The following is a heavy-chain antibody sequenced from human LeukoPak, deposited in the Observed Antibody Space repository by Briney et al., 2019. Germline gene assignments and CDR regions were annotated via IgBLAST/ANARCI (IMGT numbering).Heavy chain of an antibody. CDR3: ITDQLTSRLAV. D-gene: IGHD3-16*01. CDR2: MLTSGNI. V-gene: IGHV4-4*07. J-gene: IGHJ6*04. CDR1: GAFITSYH. Sequence: TETLSLTCTVSGAFITSYHLSWVRQSAGKGLDWIGRMLTSGNIDYNPSLRSRVTMSQDTPRNSVSLKLSSVTAADTAVYYCITDQLTSRLAVWGEGATVNVSS.